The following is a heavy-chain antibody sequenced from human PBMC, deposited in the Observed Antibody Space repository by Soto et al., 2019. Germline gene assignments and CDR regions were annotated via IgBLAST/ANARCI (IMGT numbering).Heavy chain of an antibody. CDR1: VGTFSSYA. J-gene: IGHJ5*02. V-gene: IGHV1-69*01. D-gene: IGHD3-3*01. CDR3: ARQPYYDFWSGYYNWFDP. CDR2: IIPIFGTA. Sequence: VSCKASVGTFSSYAIICVRQAPGQGLEWMGGIIPIFGTANYAQKFQGRVTITADESTSTAYMELSSLRSEDTAVYYCARQPYYDFWSGYYNWFDPWGQGTLVNVSS.